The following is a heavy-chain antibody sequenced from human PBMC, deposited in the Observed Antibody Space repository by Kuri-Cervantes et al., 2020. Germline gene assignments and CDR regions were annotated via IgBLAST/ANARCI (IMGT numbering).Heavy chain of an antibody. CDR2: ISGSGGST. J-gene: IGHJ4*02. CDR1: EFTFSSYA. Sequence: GGSLRLSCAASEFTFSSYAMSWVRQAPGKGLEWVSAISGSGGSTYYADSVKGRFTISRDNSKNTLYLQMNSLRAEDTAVYYCASLGGAAAGPIDYWGQGTLVTVSS. CDR3: ASLGGAAAGPIDY. V-gene: IGHV3-23*01. D-gene: IGHD6-13*01.